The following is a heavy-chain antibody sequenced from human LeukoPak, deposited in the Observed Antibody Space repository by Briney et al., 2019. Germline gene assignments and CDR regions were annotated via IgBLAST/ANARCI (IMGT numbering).Heavy chain of an antibody. Sequence: SQTLSLTCAISGDSVSSNSAAWNWIRQSPSRGLEWLGRTYYRSKWYNDYAVSVKSRITINTDTSKNQFYLQLNSVTPEDTAVYYCARDLLAQQLVYFDYWGQGTPVTVSS. J-gene: IGHJ4*02. V-gene: IGHV6-1*01. D-gene: IGHD6-13*01. CDR2: TYYRSKWYN. CDR3: ARDLLAQQLVYFDY. CDR1: GDSVSSNSAA.